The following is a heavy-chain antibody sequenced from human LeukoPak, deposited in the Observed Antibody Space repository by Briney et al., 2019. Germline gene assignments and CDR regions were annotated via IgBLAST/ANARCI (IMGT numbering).Heavy chain of an antibody. CDR2: IYYSGST. CDR3: ARDPFDQNYYYMDV. J-gene: IGHJ6*03. V-gene: IGHV4-39*02. CDR1: GGSISSSSYY. Sequence: SETLSLTCTVSGGSISSSSYYWGWIRQPPGKGLEWIGSIYYSGSTYYNPSLKSRVTISVDTSKNQFSLKLSSVTAADTAVYYCARDPFDQNYYYMDVWGKGTTVTVSS.